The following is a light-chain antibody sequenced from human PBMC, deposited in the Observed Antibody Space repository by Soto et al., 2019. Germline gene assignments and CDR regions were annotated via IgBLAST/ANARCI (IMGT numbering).Light chain of an antibody. V-gene: IGKV3-20*01. CDR2: AAS. CDR1: QSVSSSY. J-gene: IGKJ2*01. Sequence: EIVLTQSPGTLSLSPGERPTLSCRASQSVSSSYLAWYQQKPGQAPRLLIYAASSRSTGIPDRFSGSGSGTDFTLTISRLEPEDFAVYYCQQYGSSPPTFGQGTKLEIK. CDR3: QQYGSSPPT.